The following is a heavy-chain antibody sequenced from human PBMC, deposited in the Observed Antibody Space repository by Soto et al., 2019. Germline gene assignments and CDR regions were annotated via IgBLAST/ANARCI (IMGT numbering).Heavy chain of an antibody. Sequence: SETLSLTCTVSGGSISSGDYSWSWIRQPPGKGLEWIGYIYYGGSTNYNPSLKSRVTISVDTPKNQFSLKLSSVTAADTAVYYCAKNWNWGSLVHWGQGTLVTVSS. CDR3: AKNWNWGSLVH. J-gene: IGHJ4*02. D-gene: IGHD7-27*01. CDR2: IYYGGST. CDR1: GGSISSGDYS. V-gene: IGHV4-30-4*01.